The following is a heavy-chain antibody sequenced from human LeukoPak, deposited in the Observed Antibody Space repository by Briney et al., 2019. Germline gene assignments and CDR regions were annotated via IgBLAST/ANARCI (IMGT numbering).Heavy chain of an antibody. V-gene: IGHV5-51*01. CDR2: IYPRDSDT. CDR3: ARHSDVIGAI. CDR1: GYTFTHLW. D-gene: IGHD3-10*01. J-gene: IGHJ4*02. Sequence: GESLKISCNAAGYTFTHLWIGWVRQTSGGGVEWMGIIYPRDSDTRYSPSFQGHVSISADTSINTAYLEWSRLEASDTAIYYCARHSDVIGAIWGQGTLVTVSS.